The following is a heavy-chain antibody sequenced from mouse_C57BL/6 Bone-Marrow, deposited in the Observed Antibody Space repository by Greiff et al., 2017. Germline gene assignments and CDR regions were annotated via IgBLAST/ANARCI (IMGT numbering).Heavy chain of an antibody. CDR3: ARRYYYGSSYGYFDY. V-gene: IGHV1-59*01. J-gene: IGHJ2*01. D-gene: IGHD1-1*01. CDR1: GYTFTSYW. Sequence: QVQLQQPGAELVRPGTSVKLSCKASGYTFTSYWMHWVKQRPGQGLEWIGVIDPSDSYTNYNQKFKGKATLTVDTSSSTAYMQLSSLTSEDSAVYYCARRYYYGSSYGYFDYWGQGTTRTVSS. CDR2: IDPSDSYT.